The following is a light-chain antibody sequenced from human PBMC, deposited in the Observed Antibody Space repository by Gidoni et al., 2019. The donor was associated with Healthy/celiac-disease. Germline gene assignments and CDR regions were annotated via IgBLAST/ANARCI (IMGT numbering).Light chain of an antibody. V-gene: IGLV2-14*03. J-gene: IGLJ3*02. Sequence: QSALTQPASVSGSPGQSLPISCTGTSSDVGGYNYVSWYQQHPGNAPKLMIYDVSNRPSGVSNRFSGSKSGNTASLTISGLQDEDEADYYCSSYTSSSTWVFGGGTKLTVL. CDR3: SSYTSSSTWV. CDR2: DVS. CDR1: SSDVGGYNY.